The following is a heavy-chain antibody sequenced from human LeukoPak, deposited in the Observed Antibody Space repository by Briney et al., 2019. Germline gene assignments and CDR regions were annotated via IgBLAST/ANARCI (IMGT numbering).Heavy chain of an antibody. CDR2: INGDGSST. Sequence: PGGSLRLSCAASGFTFSSDWMHWVRQAPGKGLVWVSRINGDGSSTNYADSVKGRFTISRDNAKNTLYLQMNSLRAEDTAVYYCARGGAYSHNYWGQGTLVLVSS. V-gene: IGHV3-74*01. CDR3: ARGGAYSHNY. D-gene: IGHD4-11*01. J-gene: IGHJ4*02. CDR1: GFTFSSDW.